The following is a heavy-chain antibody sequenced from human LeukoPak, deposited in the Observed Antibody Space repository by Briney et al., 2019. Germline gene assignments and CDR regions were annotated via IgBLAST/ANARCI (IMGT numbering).Heavy chain of an antibody. CDR1: GFFFSSYA. CDR2: IKYNGDEE. V-gene: IGHV3-7*01. Sequence: GGSLRLSCAASGFFFSSYAMHWVRQAPGKGLEWVANIKYNGDEEYYVDSVKGRFTISRDNAKNSLYLQLNSLRVEDTAVYYCRSGGAAPGAFDNWGQGTLVTVSP. J-gene: IGHJ4*02. D-gene: IGHD4/OR15-4a*01. CDR3: RSGGAAPGAFDN.